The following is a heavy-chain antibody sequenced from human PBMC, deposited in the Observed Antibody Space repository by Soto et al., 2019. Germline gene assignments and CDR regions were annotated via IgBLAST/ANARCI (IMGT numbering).Heavy chain of an antibody. CDR2: INAGNGNT. V-gene: IGHV1-3*01. Sequence: ASVKVSCKASGYTFTSYAMRWVRQAPGQRLEWMGWINAGNGNTKYSQKFQGRVTITRDTSASTAYMELSSLRSEDTAVYYCAREGWGVGATKVYYYGMDVWGQGTTVTVSS. CDR1: GYTFTSYA. D-gene: IGHD1-26*01. J-gene: IGHJ6*02. CDR3: AREGWGVGATKVYYYGMDV.